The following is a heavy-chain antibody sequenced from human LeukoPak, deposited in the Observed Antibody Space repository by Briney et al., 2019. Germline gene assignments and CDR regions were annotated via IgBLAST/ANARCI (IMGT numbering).Heavy chain of an antibody. CDR1: GYSFTSYW. V-gene: IGHV5-51*01. D-gene: IGHD6-25*01. Sequence: GESLKISCKGSGYSFTSYWIGXXXXMPGXXLXWMGXIYPGDSXXXYXXSXQGXVXXXXXXSISTAYLQWSSLKASDTAMYYCARLRTRPFDYWGQGTLATVSS. J-gene: IGHJ4*02. CDR2: IYPGDSXX. CDR3: ARLRTRPFDY.